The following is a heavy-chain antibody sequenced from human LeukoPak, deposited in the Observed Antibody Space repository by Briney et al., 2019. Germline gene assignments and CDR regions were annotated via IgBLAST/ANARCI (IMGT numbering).Heavy chain of an antibody. CDR2: IRSKANSYAT. J-gene: IGHJ4*02. Sequence: PGGSLKLSCAASGFTFSGSAMHWVRQASGKGLEWVGRIRSKANSYATEYAASVKGRFTISRDDSKNTAYLQMNSLRAEDTAVYYCARLPAYCSSTSCYYDYWGQGTLVTVSS. CDR1: GFTFSGSA. V-gene: IGHV3-73*01. D-gene: IGHD2-2*01. CDR3: ARLPAYCSSTSCYYDY.